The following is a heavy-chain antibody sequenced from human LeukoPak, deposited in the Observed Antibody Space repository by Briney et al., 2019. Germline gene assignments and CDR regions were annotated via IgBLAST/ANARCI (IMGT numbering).Heavy chain of an antibody. D-gene: IGHD5-18*01. CDR3: ARQLWSNLPIDY. J-gene: IGHJ4*02. CDR1: GGSISSYY. V-gene: IGHV4-59*08. Sequence: PSETLSLTCTVSGGSISSYYWSWIRQPPGKGLEWIGYIYYSGSTNYNPSLKSRVTISVDTSKNQFSLRLSSVTAADTAVYYCARQLWSNLPIDYWGQGTLVTVSS. CDR2: IYYSGST.